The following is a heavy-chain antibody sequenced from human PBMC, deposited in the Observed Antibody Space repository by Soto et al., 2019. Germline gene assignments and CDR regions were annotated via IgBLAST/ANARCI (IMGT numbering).Heavy chain of an antibody. CDR3: ARDYGDYIDAFDI. CDR2: IYSGGST. CDR1: GFTVSSNY. J-gene: IGHJ3*02. V-gene: IGHV3-66*01. Sequence: EVQLVESGGGLVQPGGSLRLSCAASGFTVSSNYMNWVRQAPGKGLEWVSVIYSGGSTYYADSVKGRFIISRDNSKNTLYLQMNSLRAADTAVYYCARDYGDYIDAFDIWGQGTMDTVSS. D-gene: IGHD4-17*01.